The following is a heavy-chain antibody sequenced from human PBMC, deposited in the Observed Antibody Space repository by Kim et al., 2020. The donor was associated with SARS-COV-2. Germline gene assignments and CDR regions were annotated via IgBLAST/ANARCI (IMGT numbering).Heavy chain of an antibody. Sequence: GGSLRLSCAASGFTFSSYGMHWVRQAPGKGLEWAALISYDGNDKYYADSVKGRFTISRDNSKNTLYLQMNSLRTEDTAVYYCAREWLVWGEIEHFHHWGQGTLVTVPS. V-gene: IGHV3-30*03. CDR1: GFTFSSYG. J-gene: IGHJ1*01. CDR3: AREWLVWGEIEHFHH. CDR2: ISYDGNDK. D-gene: IGHD6-19*01.